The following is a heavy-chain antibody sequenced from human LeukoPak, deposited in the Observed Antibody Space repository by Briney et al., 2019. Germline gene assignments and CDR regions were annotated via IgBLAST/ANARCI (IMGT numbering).Heavy chain of an antibody. Sequence: PSETLSLTCAVSGGSVSHSNWWTWVRQSPGKGLEWIGEVHPSEGTNYNPSLKSRVTISLDKSKNQFSLKLSSVTAADTAVYYCARCGLGYDAFDIWGQGTMVTVSS. V-gene: IGHV4-4*02. CDR1: GGSVSHSNW. CDR2: VHPSEGT. D-gene: IGHD1-26*01. J-gene: IGHJ3*02. CDR3: ARCGLGYDAFDI.